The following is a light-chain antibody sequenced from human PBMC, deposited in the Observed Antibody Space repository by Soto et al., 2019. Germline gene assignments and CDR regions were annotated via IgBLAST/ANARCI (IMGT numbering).Light chain of an antibody. CDR2: EVS. CDR3: SSYTSSSTYV. CDR1: SSDVGGYNY. V-gene: IGLV2-14*01. Sequence: QFVLTQPASVSGSPGQSITISCTGTSSDVGGYNYVSWYQQHPGKAPKLMIYEVSNRPSGVSNRFSGSKPGNTASLTISGLQAEDEADYYCSSYTSSSTYVFGTGTKVTVL. J-gene: IGLJ1*01.